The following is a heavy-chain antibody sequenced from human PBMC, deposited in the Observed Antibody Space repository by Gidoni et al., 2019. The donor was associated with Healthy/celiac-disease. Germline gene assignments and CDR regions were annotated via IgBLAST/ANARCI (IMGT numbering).Heavy chain of an antibody. CDR1: GYSFTSYW. CDR3: ARPGWYYYDSSGYYGYFDY. D-gene: IGHD3-22*01. V-gene: IGHV5-51*01. J-gene: IGHJ4*02. Sequence: EVQLVQSGAEVKKPGESLKISCKGSGYSFTSYWIGWVRQMPGKGLEWMGIIYPGDSDTRYSPSFQGQVTISADKSISTAYLQWSSLKASDTAMYYCARPGWYYYDSSGYYGYFDYWGQGTLVTVSS. CDR2: IYPGDSDT.